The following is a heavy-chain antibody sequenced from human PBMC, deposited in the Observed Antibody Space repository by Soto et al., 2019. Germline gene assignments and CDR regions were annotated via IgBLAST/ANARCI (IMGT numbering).Heavy chain of an antibody. CDR2: NDPSNPYP. CDR1: GYSLTSYW. Sequence: PGESLKTSLKGPGYSLTSYWINWVPPLPRKGLEWMVRNDPSNPYPNYRPSFQGHVTILADKSNTNTYLQSDRLESSDTAMLYCSTGGIKLIGTSLHDAFDIWGRGRMVTVSS. V-gene: IGHV5-10-1*01. J-gene: IGHJ3*02. CDR3: STGGIKLIGTSLHDAFDI. D-gene: IGHD7-27*01.